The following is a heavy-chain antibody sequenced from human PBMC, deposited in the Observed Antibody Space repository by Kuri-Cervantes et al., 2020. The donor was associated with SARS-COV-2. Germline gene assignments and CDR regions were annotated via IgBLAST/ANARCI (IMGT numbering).Heavy chain of an antibody. D-gene: IGHD1-7*01. Sequence: GVSLRLSCAASGFTFGTYTMHWVRQAPGKGLEWVAVTTDDGTNKYYADSVKGRFTISRDNSKNTLYLQMNSLRTEDTAVYYCARGLELLRDFDLWGRGTLVTVSS. V-gene: IGHV3-30-3*01. CDR2: TTDDGTNK. CDR1: GFTFGTYT. J-gene: IGHJ2*01. CDR3: ARGLELLRDFDL.